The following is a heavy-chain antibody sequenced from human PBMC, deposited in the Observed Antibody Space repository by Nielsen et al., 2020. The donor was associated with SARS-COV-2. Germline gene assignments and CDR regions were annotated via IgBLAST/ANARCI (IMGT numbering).Heavy chain of an antibody. D-gene: IGHD2-15*01. Sequence: GESLKIYCAASGFTFSTYGIHWVRQAPGKGLEWVAAISYDGSNKYYVDSVKGRFTISRDNSKNTLYLQMSSLREEDTAVYYCAKDWTAIVVVPSGGVDYWGQGTLVTVSS. J-gene: IGHJ4*02. CDR2: ISYDGSNK. V-gene: IGHV3-30*18. CDR1: GFTFSTYG. CDR3: AKDWTAIVVVPSGGVDY.